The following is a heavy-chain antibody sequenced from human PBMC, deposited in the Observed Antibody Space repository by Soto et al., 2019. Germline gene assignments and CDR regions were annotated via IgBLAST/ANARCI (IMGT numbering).Heavy chain of an antibody. Sequence: SETLSLTCTVSGFCMCSSTYYWGWIRQPAGEGLGGIGSVSYRGSAEYSVCVKSRGPRSVDTSKNQFSLKLSSVTAADTAVYYCARPVVGATTLSPFDYWGQGTLVTVSP. CDR3: ARPVVGATTLSPFDY. CDR2: VSYRGSA. J-gene: IGHJ4*02. CDR1: GFCMCSSTYY. V-gene: IGHV4-39*01. D-gene: IGHD1-26*01.